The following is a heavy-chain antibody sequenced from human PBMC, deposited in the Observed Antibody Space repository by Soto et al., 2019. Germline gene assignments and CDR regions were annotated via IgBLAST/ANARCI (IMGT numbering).Heavy chain of an antibody. J-gene: IGHJ6*02. V-gene: IGHV1-3*01. D-gene: IGHD3-22*01. Sequence: ASVKVSCKASGYTFTSYGIHWVRQAPGQRLEWTGWINAGNGNTKYSEKLQGRVTITRDTSASTAYLELSSLRSEDTAVYYCARGPNDSSAYYHHYYYGMDVWRQRTTVTVSS. CDR3: ARGPNDSSAYYHHYYYGMDV. CDR1: GYTFTSYG. CDR2: INAGNGNT.